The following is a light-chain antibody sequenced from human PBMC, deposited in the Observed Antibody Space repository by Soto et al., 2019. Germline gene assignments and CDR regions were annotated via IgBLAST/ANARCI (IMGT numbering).Light chain of an antibody. CDR2: RTS. Sequence: EIVMTQSPATLSVSPGERATLSCRASQSVSNNLAWYQQKPGQAPRLLMFRTSSRATGFPARFSGSGSGTDFTLTISSLEPEDFAVYYCQQRSNWPLVTFGQGTRLEIK. CDR3: QQRSNWPLVT. CDR1: QSVSNN. V-gene: IGKV3-11*01. J-gene: IGKJ5*01.